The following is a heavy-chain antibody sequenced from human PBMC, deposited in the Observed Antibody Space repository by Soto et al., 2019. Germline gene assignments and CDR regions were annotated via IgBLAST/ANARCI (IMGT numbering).Heavy chain of an antibody. CDR2: ISYDGSNK. Sequence: QVQLVESGGGVVQPGRSLRLSCAASGFTFSSYGMHWVRQAPGKGLEWVAVISYDGSNKYYADSVKGRFTISRDNSKNTLYLQMNSLRAEDTAVYYCAAAAAREKAYGYYYMDVWGKETTVTVSS. D-gene: IGHD3-10*01. V-gene: IGHV3-30*03. CDR1: GFTFSSYG. J-gene: IGHJ6*03. CDR3: AAAAAREKAYGYYYMDV.